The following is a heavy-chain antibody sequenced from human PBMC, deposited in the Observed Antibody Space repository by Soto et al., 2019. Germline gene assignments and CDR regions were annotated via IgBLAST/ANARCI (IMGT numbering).Heavy chain of an antibody. CDR3: ARWLRPYYFDY. V-gene: IGHV4-59*01. J-gene: IGHJ4*02. Sequence: SETLSLTCTVSGGSISSYYWSWVRQPPGRGLEWIGFIYNSGSTNYNPSLKSRVTISIDTSQNHFSLKLSSVTAADTAVYYCARWLRPYYFDYWGQGNLVTVSS. D-gene: IGHD5-12*01. CDR1: GGSISSYY. CDR2: IYNSGST.